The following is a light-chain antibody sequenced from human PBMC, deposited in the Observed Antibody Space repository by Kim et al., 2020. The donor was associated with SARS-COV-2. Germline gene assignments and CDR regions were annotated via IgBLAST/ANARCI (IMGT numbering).Light chain of an antibody. V-gene: IGLV1-40*01. CDR1: SSNIGADYD. Sequence: QRVTISCAGSSSNIGADYDGHWYQQLPGTAPKVLIFGNTNRPSGVPARFSGSRSGTSASLAITGLQAEDEADYYCQSYDNSLRGYVFGPGTKVTVL. CDR3: QSYDNSLRGYV. J-gene: IGLJ1*01. CDR2: GNT.